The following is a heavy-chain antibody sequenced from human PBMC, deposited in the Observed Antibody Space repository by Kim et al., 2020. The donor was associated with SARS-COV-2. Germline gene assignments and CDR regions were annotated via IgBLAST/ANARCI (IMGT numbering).Heavy chain of an antibody. CDR3: TTDEGNTTSFYTTDS. J-gene: IGHJ4*02. V-gene: IGHV3-15*01. D-gene: IGHD2-2*01. Sequence: AAPVKGRFTISRDDSKKTMYLQMNSLKTEDTAIYFCTTDEGNTTSFYTTDSWGQGTLVTVSS.